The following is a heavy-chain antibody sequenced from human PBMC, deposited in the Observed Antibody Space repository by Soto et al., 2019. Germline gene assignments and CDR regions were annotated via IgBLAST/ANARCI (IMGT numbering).Heavy chain of an antibody. V-gene: IGHV2-5*01. Sequence: QITLRESGPTLVKPTQTLTLTCTFSGFSLRTSGAGVGWIRQPPGKALEWLALIYWNGDKRYSPSLMNRLTITKDTTNNLVALTVPHSDPVDTATYYCAHSARYYDTLSGYYYPLNFDFWGRGTLVTVSS. J-gene: IGHJ4*02. D-gene: IGHD3-9*01. CDR2: IYWNGDK. CDR3: AHSARYYDTLSGYYYPLNFDF. CDR1: GFSLRTSGAG.